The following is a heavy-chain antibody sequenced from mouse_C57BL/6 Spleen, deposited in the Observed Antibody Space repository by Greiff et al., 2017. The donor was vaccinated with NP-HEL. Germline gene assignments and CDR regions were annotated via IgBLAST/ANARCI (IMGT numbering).Heavy chain of an antibody. CDR1: GYTFTSYW. D-gene: IGHD1-1*01. CDR3: ARWGYYGSRPYYYAMDY. J-gene: IGHJ4*01. CDR2: IDPSDSYT. Sequence: VQLQQSGAELVMPGASVKLSCKASGYTFTSYWMHWVKQRPGQGLEWIGEIDPSDSYTNYNQKFKGKSTLTVDKYSSTAYMQLSSLTSEDSAVYYCARWGYYGSRPYYYAMDYWGQGTSVTVSS. V-gene: IGHV1-69*01.